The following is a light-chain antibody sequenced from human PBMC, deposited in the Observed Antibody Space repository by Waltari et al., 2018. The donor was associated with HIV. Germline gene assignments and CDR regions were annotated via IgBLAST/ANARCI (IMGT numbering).Light chain of an antibody. Sequence: DIQMTQSPSSVSASVGDKVTNSCHATQGIHNYFAWYQQKPGTAPHLLIYDASRLQGGVSSRFTGTGSVTDFTLTIINLQPEDFAVYYCQQASSFPHTFGGGTRV. V-gene: IGKV1-12*01. CDR3: QQASSFPHT. J-gene: IGKJ4*01. CDR2: DAS. CDR1: QGIHNY.